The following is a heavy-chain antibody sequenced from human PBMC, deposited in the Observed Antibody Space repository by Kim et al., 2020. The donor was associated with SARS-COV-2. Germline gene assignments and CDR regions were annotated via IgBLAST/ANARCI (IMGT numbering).Heavy chain of an antibody. Sequence: SVKVSCKASGCTFSSYGISWVRQAPGQGLEWMGRIIPILGIANYAQKFQGRVTITADKSTSTAYMELSSLRSEDTAVYYCAGDAVKYSSSWYYHYWGQGTVVTVSS. CDR3: AGDAVKYSSSWYYHY. CDR2: IIPILGIA. D-gene: IGHD6-13*01. V-gene: IGHV1-69*04. CDR1: GCTFSSYG. J-gene: IGHJ4*02.